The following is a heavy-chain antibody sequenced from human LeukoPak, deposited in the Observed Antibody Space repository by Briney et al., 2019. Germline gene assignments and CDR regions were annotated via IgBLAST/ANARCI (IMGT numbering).Heavy chain of an antibody. D-gene: IGHD3-9*01. CDR1: GFTFRSYN. CDR3: ANTGLVTRTLRH. J-gene: IGHJ4*02. Sequence: PGGSLRLSCAASGFTFRSYNFQWVRQAPGKGLEWVSGISGSGGSTEYADSVKGRFTISRDNSKNTLYLQMNSLRAEDTAVYYCANTGLVTRTLRHWGQGTLVTVSS. CDR2: ISGSGGST. V-gene: IGHV3-23*01.